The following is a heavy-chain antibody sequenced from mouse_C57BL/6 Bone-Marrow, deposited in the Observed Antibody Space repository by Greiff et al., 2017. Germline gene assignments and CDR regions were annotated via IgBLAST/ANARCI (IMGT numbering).Heavy chain of an antibody. V-gene: IGHV1-50*01. Sequence: VQLQQPGAELVKPGASVKLSCKASGYTFTSYWMQWVKQRPGQGLEWIGEIDPSDSYTNYNQKFKGKATLTVDTSSSTAYMQLSSLTSEDSAVYYCARTDYYDYAMDYWGQGTSVTVSS. J-gene: IGHJ4*01. CDR1: GYTFTSYW. CDR3: ARTDYYDYAMDY. D-gene: IGHD2-1*01. CDR2: IDPSDSYT.